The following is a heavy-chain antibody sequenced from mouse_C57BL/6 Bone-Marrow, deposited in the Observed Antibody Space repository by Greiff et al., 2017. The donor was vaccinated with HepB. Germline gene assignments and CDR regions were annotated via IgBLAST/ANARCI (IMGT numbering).Heavy chain of an antibody. Sequence: EVQLQESGAELVKPGASVKLSCTASGFNIKDYYMHWVKQRTEQGLEWIGRIDPEDGETKYAPKFQGKATITADTSSNTAYLQLSSLTSEDTAVYYCARSPLTTVVEGYAMDYWGQGTSVTVSS. CDR1: GFNIKDYY. CDR2: IDPEDGET. J-gene: IGHJ4*01. D-gene: IGHD1-1*01. V-gene: IGHV14-2*01. CDR3: ARSPLTTVVEGYAMDY.